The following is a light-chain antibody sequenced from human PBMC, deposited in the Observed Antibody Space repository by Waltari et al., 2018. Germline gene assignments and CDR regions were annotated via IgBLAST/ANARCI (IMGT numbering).Light chain of an antibody. CDR2: HAS. Sequence: EIVLTQSPGTLSLSPGERATLSCRASQSVSKYLAWYQQKPGHAPRLLIYHASTRATGIPDRFSGSGSGTDFSLTISRLEPEDFAVYYCQKYESLPATFGQGTKVEIK. CDR1: QSVSKY. J-gene: IGKJ1*01. CDR3: QKYESLPAT. V-gene: IGKV3-20*01.